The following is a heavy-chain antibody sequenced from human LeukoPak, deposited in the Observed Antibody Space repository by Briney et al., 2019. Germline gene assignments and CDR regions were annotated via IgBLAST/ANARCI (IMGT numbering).Heavy chain of an antibody. J-gene: IGHJ4*02. CDR2: ISSSSSYI. D-gene: IGHD4/OR15-4a*01. CDR3: ARDLSVWSYYFDY. V-gene: IGHV3-21*01. Sequence: GGSLRLSCAASGFTFSSYSMNWVRQAPGKGLEWVSSISSSSSYIYYADSVKGRFTISRDNAKNSLYLQMNSLRAEDTAVYYCARDLSVWSYYFDYWGQGTLVTVSS. CDR1: GFTFSSYS.